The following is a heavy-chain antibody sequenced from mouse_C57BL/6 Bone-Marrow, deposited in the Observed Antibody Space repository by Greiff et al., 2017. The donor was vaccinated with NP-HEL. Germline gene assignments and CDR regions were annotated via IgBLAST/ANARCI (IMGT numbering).Heavy chain of an antibody. V-gene: IGHV1-59*01. Sequence: QVQLQQPGAELVRPGTSVKLSCKASGYTFTSYWMHWVKQRPGQGLEWIGVIDPSDSYTNYNQKFKGKATLTVDTSSSTAYMQLSSLTSEDSAVYYCARSGGPHWDFDVWGTGTTVTVSS. CDR2: IDPSDSYT. D-gene: IGHD1-1*02. CDR3: ARSGGPHWDFDV. CDR1: GYTFTSYW. J-gene: IGHJ1*03.